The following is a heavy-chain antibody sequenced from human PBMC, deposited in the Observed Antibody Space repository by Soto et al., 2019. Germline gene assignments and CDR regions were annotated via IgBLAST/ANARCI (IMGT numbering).Heavy chain of an antibody. Sequence: ASVKVSCKASGYTSADFGISWVRQAPGQGPEWMGWVSGNNGASNPAPKVQGRITMTLDTSTGVSYMALRSLRSDDTAIYYCVRDQKYFRVNGNWFDSWGQGTLVTVSS. V-gene: IGHV1-18*04. CDR1: GYTSADFG. CDR3: VRDQKYFRVNGNWFDS. D-gene: IGHD2-2*01. CDR2: VSGNNGAS. J-gene: IGHJ5*01.